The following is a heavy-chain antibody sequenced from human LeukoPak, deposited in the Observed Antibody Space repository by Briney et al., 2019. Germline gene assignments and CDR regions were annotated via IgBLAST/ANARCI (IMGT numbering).Heavy chain of an antibody. CDR1: GFTFDDYA. V-gene: IGHV3-9*03. J-gene: IGHJ3*02. Sequence: PGRSLRLSCAASGFTFDDYAMHWVRQAPGKGLEWVSGISWNSGSIGYADSVKGRFTISRDNAKNSLYLQMNSLRAEDMALYYCAKGPVRFLEWSMAGAFDIWGQGAMVTVSS. CDR2: ISWNSGSI. CDR3: AKGPVRFLEWSMAGAFDI. D-gene: IGHD3-3*01.